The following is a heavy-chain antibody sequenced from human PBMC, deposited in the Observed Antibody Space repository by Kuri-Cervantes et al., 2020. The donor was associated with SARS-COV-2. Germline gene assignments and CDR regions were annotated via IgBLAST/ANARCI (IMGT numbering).Heavy chain of an antibody. J-gene: IGHJ6*03. CDR3: ARDPLGLAAHYMDV. Sequence: SVKVSCKAFGGTFSSYAISWVRQAPGQGLEWMGGIIPIFGTANYAQKFQGRVTITADESTSTAYMELSSLRSEDTAVYYCARDPLGLAAHYMDVWGKGTTVTVSS. CDR2: IIPIFGTA. V-gene: IGHV1-69*13. D-gene: IGHD6-6*01. CDR1: GGTFSSYA.